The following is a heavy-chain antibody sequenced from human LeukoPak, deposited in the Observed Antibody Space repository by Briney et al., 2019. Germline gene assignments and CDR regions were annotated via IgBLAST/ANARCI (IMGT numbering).Heavy chain of an antibody. J-gene: IGHJ4*02. D-gene: IGHD1-7*01. Sequence: GESVKISCKGSGYSFTSYWIGWVRQMPGKGVEWMGIIYPDDSDTRYSPSFQGQVTISAVKSISTAYLQWSSLKASDTAMYYCARPSNWNFAGDWGQGTLVTVSS. V-gene: IGHV5-51*01. CDR1: GYSFTSYW. CDR2: IYPDDSDT. CDR3: ARPSNWNFAGD.